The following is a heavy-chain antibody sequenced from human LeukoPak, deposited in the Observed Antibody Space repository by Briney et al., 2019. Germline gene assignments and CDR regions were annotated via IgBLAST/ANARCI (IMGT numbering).Heavy chain of an antibody. V-gene: IGHV4-31*03. CDR2: THYSGST. Sequence: SETLSLTCNVSGDSVSTGLHYYSWIRQHPGEGLEWIGCTHYSGSTHYKSSLRGRLIISLDTSKNQVSLKLTSVTAADTAMYYCARGRRGKYSPYFYYHMDVWGTGTPVTVSS. J-gene: IGHJ6*03. CDR1: GDSVSTGLHY. D-gene: IGHD1-26*01. CDR3: ARGRRGKYSPYFYYHMDV.